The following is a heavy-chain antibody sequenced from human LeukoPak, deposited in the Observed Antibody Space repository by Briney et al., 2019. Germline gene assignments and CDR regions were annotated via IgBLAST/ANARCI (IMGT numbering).Heavy chain of an antibody. Sequence: SETLSLTCTVSSGSISTSNYYWGWVRQPPGKALEWIGNIFYTGSTYYSPSLKSRVTISLDTSRNQFSLRLNSVTAADTAVYYCASAITEGSRYYYYYYMDVWGKGTTVTVSS. J-gene: IGHJ6*03. CDR1: SGSISTSNYY. CDR2: IFYTGST. CDR3: ASAITEGSRYYYYYYMDV. D-gene: IGHD1-14*01. V-gene: IGHV4-39*07.